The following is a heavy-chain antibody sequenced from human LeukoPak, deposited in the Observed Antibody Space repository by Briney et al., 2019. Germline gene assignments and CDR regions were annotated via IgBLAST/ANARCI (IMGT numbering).Heavy chain of an antibody. CDR3: ARGPSMSSGSYFDY. J-gene: IGHJ4*02. CDR1: GFTFSNYE. V-gene: IGHV3-48*03. D-gene: IGHD1-26*01. Sequence: QPGGSLRLSCSASGFTFSNYEMNWVGQARGQGLEGGSYISSSGSTIYYTASGKGRLTISRDNAKNYLYVQMKRPSDEDTVCYCGARGPSMSSGSYFDYWGQGTLVTVSP. CDR2: ISSSGSTI.